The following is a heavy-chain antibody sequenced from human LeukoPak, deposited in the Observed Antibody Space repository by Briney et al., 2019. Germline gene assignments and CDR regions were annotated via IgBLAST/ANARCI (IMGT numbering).Heavy chain of an antibody. Sequence: GGSLRLSCAASGFTFSSYWMSWVRQAPGKGLGWVANIKQDGSEKYYVDSVKGRFTISRDNAKNSLYLQMNSLRAEDTAVYYCARDRTSGWLAALFDYWGQGTLVTVSS. V-gene: IGHV3-7*01. CDR1: GFTFSSYW. CDR3: ARDRTSGWLAALFDY. CDR2: IKQDGSEK. J-gene: IGHJ4*02. D-gene: IGHD6-19*01.